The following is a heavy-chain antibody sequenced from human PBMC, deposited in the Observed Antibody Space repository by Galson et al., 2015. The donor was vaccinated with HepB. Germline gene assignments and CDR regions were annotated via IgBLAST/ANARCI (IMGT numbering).Heavy chain of an antibody. CDR1: GGSVSSGSYY. CDR3: ATSELRPGGYYYYGMDV. Sequence: TLSLTCTVSGGSVSSGSYYCSWIRQPAGKGLEWIGRKYASGSTLYSASLKSRVTISIDMSKNQCSLKGTSVTAADTAVYYCATSELRPGGYYYYGMDVWGQGTLVSVSS. D-gene: IGHD4-23*01. V-gene: IGHV4-61*02. CDR2: KYASGST. J-gene: IGHJ6*02.